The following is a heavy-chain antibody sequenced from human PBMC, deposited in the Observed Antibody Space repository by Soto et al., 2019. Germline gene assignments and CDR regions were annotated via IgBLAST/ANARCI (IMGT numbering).Heavy chain of an antibody. Sequence: QVQLVQSGAEVKEPGASVKVSCKASGYTFNNYDINWVRQATGQRPEWLGWTNPNSGNTGYAQTFQGRLTMTRNTSISTAYLELGSLRSEDTAVYYCARGYYGSGSYFDYWGQGTLVTVSS. J-gene: IGHJ4*02. CDR1: GYTFNNYD. CDR2: TNPNSGNT. V-gene: IGHV1-8*02. D-gene: IGHD3-10*01. CDR3: ARGYYGSGSYFDY.